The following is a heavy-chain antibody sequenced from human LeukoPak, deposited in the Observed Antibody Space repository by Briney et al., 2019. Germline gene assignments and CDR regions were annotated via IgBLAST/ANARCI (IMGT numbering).Heavy chain of an antibody. J-gene: IGHJ6*03. CDR1: GGTFSSYA. CDR3: ATDQYLLRAGDPPNYFYCYMDV. Sequence: SVKVSCKASGGTFSSYAISWVRQPPGQGLEWMGGIITIFGTANYAQKFQGRVTITADKSTSTAYMELSSLRSEDTAVYYCATDQYLLRAGDPPNYFYCYMDVWGKGTTVTVSS. V-gene: IGHV1-69*06. CDR2: IITIFGTA. D-gene: IGHD2-2*01.